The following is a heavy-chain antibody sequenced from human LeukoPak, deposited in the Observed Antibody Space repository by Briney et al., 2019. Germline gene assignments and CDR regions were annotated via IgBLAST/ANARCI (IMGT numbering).Heavy chain of an antibody. Sequence: GGSLRLSCAASGFTFSSYNMKWVRQAPGKGLEWVSSISTSSSYIYYADSVKGRFTISRGNAKNSLYLQMNSLRAEDTAVYYCARDRDWNSGFDYWGQGTLVTVSS. CDR1: GFTFSSYN. V-gene: IGHV3-21*01. CDR3: ARDRDWNSGFDY. CDR2: ISTSSSYI. D-gene: IGHD1-7*01. J-gene: IGHJ4*02.